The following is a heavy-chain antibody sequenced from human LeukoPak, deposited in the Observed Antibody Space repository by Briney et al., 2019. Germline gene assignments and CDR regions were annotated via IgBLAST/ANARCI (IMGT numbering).Heavy chain of an antibody. Sequence: ASVKLSCKASGYTLTTYATNWVRQAPGQGLEWMGWINTNTGNPTYAQDFTGRFVFSLDTSVNTAYLQISSLKIEDTAIYYCATEYTSSWSPSYWGQGTLVTVSS. CDR1: GYTLTTYA. J-gene: IGHJ4*02. V-gene: IGHV7-4-1*02. CDR2: INTNTGNP. CDR3: ATEYTSSWSPSY. D-gene: IGHD6-13*01.